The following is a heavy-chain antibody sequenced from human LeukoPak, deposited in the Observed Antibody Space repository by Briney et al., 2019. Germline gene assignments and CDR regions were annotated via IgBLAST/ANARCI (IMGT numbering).Heavy chain of an antibody. CDR3: ARAQYCSGGSCYLRWRLGALDY. CDR1: GGSISSYY. V-gene: IGHV4-59*01. Sequence: KPSETLSLTCTVSGGSISSYYWSWIRQPPGKGLEWIAYIYYSGSTNYNPSLKSRVTISVDTSKNQFSLKLSSVTAADTAVYYCARAQYCSGGSCYLRWRLGALDYWGQGTLVTVSS. D-gene: IGHD2-15*01. CDR2: IYYSGST. J-gene: IGHJ4*02.